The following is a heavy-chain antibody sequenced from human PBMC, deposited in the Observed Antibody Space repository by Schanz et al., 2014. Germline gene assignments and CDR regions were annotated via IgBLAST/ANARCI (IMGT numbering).Heavy chain of an antibody. CDR1: GFSFSSYS. CDR2: IDGKSTTV. V-gene: IGHV3-48*01. CDR3: AKLSSSGRLAGYFDY. J-gene: IGHJ4*02. Sequence: VQLVESGGGLVKPGGSLRLSCSASGFSFSSYSMNWVRQAPGKGLEWLSYIDGKSTTVYYADSVKGRFTISRDYSKNTLYLQMSSLRAEDTAIYYCAKLSSSGRLAGYFDYWGQGALVTVSS. D-gene: IGHD6-19*01.